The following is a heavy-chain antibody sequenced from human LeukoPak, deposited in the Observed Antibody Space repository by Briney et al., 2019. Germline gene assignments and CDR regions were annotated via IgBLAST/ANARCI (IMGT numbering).Heavy chain of an antibody. J-gene: IGHJ4*02. CDR1: GGSISSYY. CDR2: IHYTGST. D-gene: IGHD3-3*01. CDR3: ARLSLKVLEWSPTKGKETHYFDY. V-gene: IGHV4-59*12. Sequence: SETLSLTCTVSGGSISSYYWSWIRQSPGKGLECIGYIHYTGSTNYNPSLKSRVTISVETSKNQFSLKLSSVTAADTAVYYCARLSLKVLEWSPTKGKETHYFDYWGQGTLVTVSS.